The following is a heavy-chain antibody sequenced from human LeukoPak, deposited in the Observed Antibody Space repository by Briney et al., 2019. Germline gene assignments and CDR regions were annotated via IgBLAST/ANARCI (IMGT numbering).Heavy chain of an antibody. CDR3: ARDQPIGYNYGYPFDS. Sequence: GGSMRLSCAASGFTFSDYYMSWIRQAPGKGLEWVSSISSSGSTIYYADSVKGRFTISRDNAKNSLYLQMNNLRVEDTAVYYCARDQPIGYNYGYPFDSWGQGTLVTVSS. CDR1: GFTFSDYY. V-gene: IGHV3-11*04. CDR2: ISSSGSTI. D-gene: IGHD5-18*01. J-gene: IGHJ4*02.